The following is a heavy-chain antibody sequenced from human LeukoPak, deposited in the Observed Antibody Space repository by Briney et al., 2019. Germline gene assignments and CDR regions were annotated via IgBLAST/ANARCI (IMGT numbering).Heavy chain of an antibody. Sequence: ASVSVSCKASGYTFTSYALNWVRQAPGQGLEWMGWINTNNGNPTYAQAFTGRFVFSLDISVSTAYLQISNLKADDTAVYYCARQLGAFSPHYYFYMDVWGKGTTVAISS. V-gene: IGHV7-4-1*02. CDR1: GYTFTSYA. J-gene: IGHJ6*03. CDR3: ARQLGAFSPHYYFYMDV. CDR2: INTNNGNP. D-gene: IGHD3-16*01.